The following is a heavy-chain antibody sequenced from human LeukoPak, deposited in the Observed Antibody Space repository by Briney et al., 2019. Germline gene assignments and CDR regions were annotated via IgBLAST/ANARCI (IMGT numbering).Heavy chain of an antibody. CDR1: GGSISSYY. D-gene: IGHD6-19*01. CDR2: IYYSGNT. CDR3: AREPRSSSGWSRGVDY. V-gene: IGHV4-59*01. Sequence: SETLSLTCTVPGGSISSYYWSWIRQPPGKGLEWIGYIYYSGNTNYNPSLKSRVTILVDTSKNQFSLKLSSVTAADTAEYYCAREPRSSSGWSRGVDYWGQGTLVTVSS. J-gene: IGHJ4*02.